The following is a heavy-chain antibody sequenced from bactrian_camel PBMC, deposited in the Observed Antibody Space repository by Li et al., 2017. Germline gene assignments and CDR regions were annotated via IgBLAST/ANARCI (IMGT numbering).Heavy chain of an antibody. J-gene: IGHJ4*01. D-gene: IGHD6*01. Sequence: VQLVESGGGSAQAGGSLRLSCAASAYSRSVQLMAWFRQAAGKQREWVSTITTDGKTSYSDSVKGRFSISKDNAKDTVYLQMNSLTPEDTAMYSCKTSGISWDCLDVSDWDQGTQVTVS. CDR2: ITTDGKT. CDR1: AYSRSVQL. V-gene: IGHV3S53*01. CDR3: KTSGISWDCLDVSD.